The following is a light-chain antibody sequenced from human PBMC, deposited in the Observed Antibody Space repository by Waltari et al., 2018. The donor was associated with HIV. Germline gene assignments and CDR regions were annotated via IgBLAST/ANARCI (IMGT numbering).Light chain of an antibody. Sequence: QSALTQPRSVSGSPGQSVTISCTGTSSDIGDYNYVSWYQQHPGKAPKLMIYDVTKRPSGVPDRFSGSKSGNTASLPISGLQAEDEAAYYCCSFAGSYTLVFG. CDR2: DVT. V-gene: IGLV2-11*01. CDR1: SSDIGDYNY. J-gene: IGLJ3*02. CDR3: CSFAGSYTLV.